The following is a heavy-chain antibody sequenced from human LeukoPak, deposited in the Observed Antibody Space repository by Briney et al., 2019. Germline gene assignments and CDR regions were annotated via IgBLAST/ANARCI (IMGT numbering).Heavy chain of an antibody. D-gene: IGHD2-2*01. J-gene: IGHJ3*02. Sequence: SETLSLTCTVSGGSISSGGYYWSWIRQHPGKGLEWIVYIYYSGSTYYNPSLKSRVTISVDTSKNQFSLKLSSVTAADTAVYYCARGGGPAAIARKNAFDIWGQGTMVTVSS. V-gene: IGHV4-31*03. CDR3: ARGGGPAAIARKNAFDI. CDR1: GGSISSGGYY. CDR2: IYYSGST.